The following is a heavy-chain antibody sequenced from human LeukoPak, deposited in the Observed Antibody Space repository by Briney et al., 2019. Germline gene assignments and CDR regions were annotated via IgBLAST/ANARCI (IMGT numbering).Heavy chain of an antibody. Sequence: GASVKVSCKASGYTFTGYYMHWVRQAPGQGLEWMGWINPNSGGTNYAQKFQGRVTMTRDTSISTAYMELSRLRSDDTAVYYCARGPPGYFVVVVAAMVYWGQGTLVTVSS. V-gene: IGHV1-2*02. CDR2: INPNSGGT. CDR1: GYTFTGYY. J-gene: IGHJ4*02. D-gene: IGHD2-15*01. CDR3: ARGPPGYFVVVVAAMVY.